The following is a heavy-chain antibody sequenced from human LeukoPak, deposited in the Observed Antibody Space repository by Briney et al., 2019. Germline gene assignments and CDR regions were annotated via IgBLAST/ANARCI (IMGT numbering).Heavy chain of an antibody. V-gene: IGHV3-53*01. J-gene: IGHJ6*02. D-gene: IGHD3-10*01. Sequence: GGSLRLSCAVSGFTVSSNSMNWVRQAPGKGLQWVSVIYSGGSTYYADSVKGRFTISRDNSKNTLYLQMNSLRAEDTAVYYCARENNFGSGMDVWGQGTTVTVSS. CDR1: GFTVSSNS. CDR2: IYSGGST. CDR3: ARENNFGSGMDV.